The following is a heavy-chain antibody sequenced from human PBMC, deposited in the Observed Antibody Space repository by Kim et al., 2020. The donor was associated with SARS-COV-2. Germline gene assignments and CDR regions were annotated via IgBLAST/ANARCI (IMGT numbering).Heavy chain of an antibody. Sequence: GGSLRLSCAASGFTFSSYAMHWVRQAPGKGLEWVAVISSDGSSKYYADSVKGRFTISRDNSKNTLYLQMNSLRAEDTAVYYCARGTSQEPGSYYTIYDYYYGMDVWGQGTTVTVSS. V-gene: IGHV3-30*04. J-gene: IGHJ6*02. CDR1: GFTFSSYA. D-gene: IGHD3-10*01. CDR3: ARGTSQEPGSYYTIYDYYYGMDV. CDR2: ISSDGSSK.